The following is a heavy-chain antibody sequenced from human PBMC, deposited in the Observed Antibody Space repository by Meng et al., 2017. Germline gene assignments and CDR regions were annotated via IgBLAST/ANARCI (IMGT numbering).Heavy chain of an antibody. D-gene: IGHD3-22*01. V-gene: IGHV1-69*05. CDR2: IIPIFCKA. Sequence: SVKVSCQASGGTLSSYAISWVRPAPGQGLEWMGGIIPIFCKANYAQKFQGRVTITTDESTSTAYMELSSLRSEDTAVYYCARATYDSSLYYFDYWGQGTLVTVSS. CDR3: ARATYDSSLYYFDY. CDR1: GGTLSSYA. J-gene: IGHJ4*02.